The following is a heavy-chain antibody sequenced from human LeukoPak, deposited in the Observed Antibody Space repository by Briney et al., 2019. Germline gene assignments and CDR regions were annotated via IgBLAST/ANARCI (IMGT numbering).Heavy chain of an antibody. Sequence: GGSLRLSCAASGFSFSSYEMNWARQAPGEGLEWVSYISSSGSTIYYADSVKGRFTISRDNAKNSLYLQMNSLRAEDTAVYYCARGQTTMASDYWGQGTLVTVSS. V-gene: IGHV3-48*03. J-gene: IGHJ4*02. CDR1: GFSFSSYE. D-gene: IGHD5-18*01. CDR2: ISSSGSTI. CDR3: ARGQTTMASDY.